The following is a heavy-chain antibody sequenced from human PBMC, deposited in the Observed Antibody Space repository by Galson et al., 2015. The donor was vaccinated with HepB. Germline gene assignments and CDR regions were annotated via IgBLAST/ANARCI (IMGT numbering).Heavy chain of an antibody. J-gene: IGHJ4*02. Sequence: SLRLSCAASGFTFSSYTMNWVRQAPGKGLEWVSSISGSGTYIHYAESVKGRFTISRDSAKNSLYLQMNSLRAEDTAVYYCAREAPLTGFLDYFDFWGRGTLVT. CDR3: AREAPLTGFLDYFDF. D-gene: IGHD7-27*01. V-gene: IGHV3-21*01. CDR2: ISGSGTYI. CDR1: GFTFSSYT.